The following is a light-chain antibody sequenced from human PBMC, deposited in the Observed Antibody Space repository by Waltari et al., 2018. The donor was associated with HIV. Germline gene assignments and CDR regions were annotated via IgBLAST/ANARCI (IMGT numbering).Light chain of an antibody. CDR3: SSYTGSSSVV. J-gene: IGLJ3*02. CDR2: EVS. CDR1: SSDVGGYND. Sequence: QSALTQPASVSGSPGQSSTISCTGASSDVGGYNDVSWYQQHPGKAPKFMIYEVSNRPSGVSNLFSGSKSGNTASLTISGLRAEDEADYYCSSYTGSSSVVFGGGTKLTVL. V-gene: IGLV2-14*01.